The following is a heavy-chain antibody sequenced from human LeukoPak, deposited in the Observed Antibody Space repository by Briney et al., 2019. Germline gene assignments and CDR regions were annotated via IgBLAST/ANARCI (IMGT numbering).Heavy chain of an antibody. V-gene: IGHV4-59*08. D-gene: IGHD3-3*01. Sequence: SETLSLTCTVSGGSISSYYWSWIRQPPRKGLEWIGYIYYSGSTNYNPSLKSRVTISVDTSKNQFSLKLSSVTAADTAVYYCARHRLRFLEWLEPVDPWGQGTLVTVSS. J-gene: IGHJ5*02. CDR3: ARHRLRFLEWLEPVDP. CDR2: IYYSGST. CDR1: GGSISSYY.